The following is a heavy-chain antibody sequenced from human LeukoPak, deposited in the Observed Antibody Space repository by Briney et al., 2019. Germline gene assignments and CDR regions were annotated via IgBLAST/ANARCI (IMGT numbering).Heavy chain of an antibody. J-gene: IGHJ4*02. CDR3: AKEGDYGGNSALDY. CDR2: ISGSGGST. V-gene: IGHV3-23*01. CDR1: GLTFSSYA. Sequence: SGGSLRLSCAASGLTFSSYAMSWVRQAPGKGLEWVSAISGSGGSTYYADSVKGRFTISRDNSKNTLYLQMNSLRAEDTAVYYCAKEGDYGGNSALDYWGQGTLVTVSS. D-gene: IGHD4-23*01.